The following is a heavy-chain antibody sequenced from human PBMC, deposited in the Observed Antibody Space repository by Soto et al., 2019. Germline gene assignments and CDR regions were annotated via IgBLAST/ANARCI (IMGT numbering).Heavy chain of an antibody. J-gene: IGHJ4*02. CDR1: GASIKSYY. Sequence: QVQLQESGPGLVKPSETLSLTCTVSGASIKSYYWSWMRQFPGKGLEWIGNMYYSGTTNYNPSLQSRVTLSLDTSKNQFSLKLTSVTAADTAVYYCAADYDYWGQGTLVTVSS. V-gene: IGHV4-59*01. CDR3: AADYDY. CDR2: MYYSGTT.